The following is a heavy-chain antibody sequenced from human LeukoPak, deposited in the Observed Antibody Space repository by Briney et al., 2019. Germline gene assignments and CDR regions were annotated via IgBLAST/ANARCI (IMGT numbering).Heavy chain of an antibody. Sequence: SGTLSLTCTVSGGSISCHYWSWIRQPPGKGLEWIGYLHYSGITSYNPSLKSRVTISVDTSESQFSLKLTSVTAADTAVYYCARDGYTIASYFDYWGQGALVTVSS. D-gene: IGHD5-24*01. J-gene: IGHJ4*02. CDR3: ARDGYTIASYFDY. CDR1: GGSISCHY. CDR2: LHYSGIT. V-gene: IGHV4-59*11.